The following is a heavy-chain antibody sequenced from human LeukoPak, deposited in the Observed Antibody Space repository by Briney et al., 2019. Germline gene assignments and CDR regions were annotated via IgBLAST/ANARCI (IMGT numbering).Heavy chain of an antibody. CDR1: GFTFSSYS. V-gene: IGHV3-48*02. CDR2: ISTGSTTI. Sequence: PGGSLRLSCAASGFTFSSYSMNWVRQAPGKGLEWVSYISTGSTTIYYADSVKGRFTISRDNARNSLYLQMNSLRDEDTAVYYCAGRYSSGYNWFDPWGQGTLVTVSS. D-gene: IGHD6-19*01. CDR3: AGRYSSGYNWFDP. J-gene: IGHJ5*02.